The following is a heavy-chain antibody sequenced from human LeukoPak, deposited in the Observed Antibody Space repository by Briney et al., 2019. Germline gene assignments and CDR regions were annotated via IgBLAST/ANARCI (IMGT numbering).Heavy chain of an antibody. CDR3: AKDIWLHDSAFDI. D-gene: IGHD5-24*01. CDR1: GFTFSSYG. V-gene: IGHV3-43*01. Sequence: GGSLRLSCAASGFTFSSYGMHWVRQAPGKGLEWVSLISWDGGSTYYADSVKGRFTISRDNSKNSLYLQMNSLRTEDTALYYCAKDIWLHDSAFDIWGQGTMVTVSS. J-gene: IGHJ3*02. CDR2: ISWDGGST.